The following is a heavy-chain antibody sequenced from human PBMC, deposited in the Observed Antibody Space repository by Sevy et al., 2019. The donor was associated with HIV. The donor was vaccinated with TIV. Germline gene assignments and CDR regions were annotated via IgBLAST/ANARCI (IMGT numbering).Heavy chain of an antibody. CDR3: AGGDYVEIDY. D-gene: IGHD4-17*01. V-gene: IGHV3-66*01. J-gene: IGHJ4*02. CDR2: VYSGGNT. Sequence: GGSLRLSCAASGFTVSSNYMTWVRQAPGKGLEWVAVVYSGGNTYYADSVKGRFTISRDNSKNMLYLQVNSLRVEDTAVYYCAGGDYVEIDYWGQGTLVTVSS. CDR1: GFTVSSNY.